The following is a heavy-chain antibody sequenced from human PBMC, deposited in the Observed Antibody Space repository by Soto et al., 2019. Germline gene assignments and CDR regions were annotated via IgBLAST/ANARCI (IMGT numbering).Heavy chain of an antibody. CDR3: ARLVARYGSSTGWFAP. V-gene: IGHV4-39*01. J-gene: IGHJ5*02. D-gene: IGHD6-6*01. CDR1: DASITSTRHY. Sequence: QVQLQESGPRLVKPSETLSLTCTVSDASITSTRHYWVWIRQPPGKGLEWIGSIYHGGSTYYNPSLKTRVTISVDTSKTQFSLRLRSVTAADTAVYFCARLVARYGSSTGWFAPWGQGTLVTVSS. CDR2: IYHGGST.